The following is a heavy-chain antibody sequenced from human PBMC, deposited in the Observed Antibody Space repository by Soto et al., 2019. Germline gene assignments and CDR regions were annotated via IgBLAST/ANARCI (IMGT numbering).Heavy chain of an antibody. V-gene: IGHV4-34*01. Sequence: SETLSLTCAVYGGSFSGYYWSWIRQPPGKGLEWIGEINHSVGTNYNPSLKSRVTISVDTSKNQFSLKLSSVTAADTAVYYCARVVVVITYNWFDPWGQGTPVTVSS. CDR1: GGSFSGYY. CDR3: ARVVVVITYNWFDP. CDR2: INHSVGT. J-gene: IGHJ5*02. D-gene: IGHD3-22*01.